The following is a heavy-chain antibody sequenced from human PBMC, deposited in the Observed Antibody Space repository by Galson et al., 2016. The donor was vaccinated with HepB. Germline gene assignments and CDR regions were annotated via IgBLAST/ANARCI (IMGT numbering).Heavy chain of an antibody. CDR2: IIPISGTP. J-gene: IGHJ4*02. V-gene: IGHV1-69*13. CDR1: GGTFSNYR. CDR3: ARGGPSNQALLFPEPLRT. Sequence: SVKVSCKASGGTFSNYRIDWVRQAPGQGLEWMGGIIPISGTPNYAQKFQVRVTITADESTSTAHMEVSSLRSEDTAVYYCARGGPSNQALLFPEPLRTWGQGTLVTVSS. D-gene: IGHD2-21*02.